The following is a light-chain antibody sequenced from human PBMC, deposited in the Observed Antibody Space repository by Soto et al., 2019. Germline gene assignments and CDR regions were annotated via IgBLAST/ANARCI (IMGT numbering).Light chain of an antibody. CDR1: QSVSSSQ. Sequence: EIVLTQSPGTLSLSPGERATLSCRASQSVSSSQLAWYQQKPGQAPRLLMYGASSRATGIPDRLSGSGSGTEFTLTINSLQAEDCAVYYCQQYYNWPRTFGQGTRLENK. CDR2: GAS. CDR3: QQYYNWPRT. J-gene: IGKJ5*01. V-gene: IGKV3-20*01.